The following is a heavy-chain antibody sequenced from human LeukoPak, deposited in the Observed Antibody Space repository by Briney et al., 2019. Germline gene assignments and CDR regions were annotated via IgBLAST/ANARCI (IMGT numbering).Heavy chain of an antibody. V-gene: IGHV1-2*02. Sequence: GASVKVSCKASGYTFTAYYMHWVRQAPGQGLEWMGWINPNNGGTNYAQKVQARVTMTRDTSINTAYMELSRQRSDDTTVYYCAGAPPRSAPPPYFDSGARGPLVTV. CDR1: GYTFTAYY. CDR3: AGAPPRSAPPPYFDS. CDR2: INPNNGGT. J-gene: IGHJ4*03.